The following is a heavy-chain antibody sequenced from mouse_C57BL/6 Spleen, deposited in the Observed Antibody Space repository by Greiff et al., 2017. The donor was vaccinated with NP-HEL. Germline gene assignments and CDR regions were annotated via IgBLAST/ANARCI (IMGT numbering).Heavy chain of an antibody. CDR2: INPNNGGT. Sequence: EVQLQQSGPELVKPGASVKIPCKASGYTFTDYNMDWVKQSHGKSLEWIGDINPNNGGTIYNQKFKGKATLTVDKSSSTAYMELRSLTSEDTAVYYCARHDYDRGYFDVWGTGTTVTVSS. CDR1: GYTFTDYN. D-gene: IGHD2-4*01. V-gene: IGHV1-18*01. CDR3: ARHDYDRGYFDV. J-gene: IGHJ1*03.